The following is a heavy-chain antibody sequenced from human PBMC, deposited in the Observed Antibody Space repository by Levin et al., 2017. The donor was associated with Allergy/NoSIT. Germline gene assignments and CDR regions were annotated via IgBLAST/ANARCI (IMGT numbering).Heavy chain of an antibody. CDR2: ISYDGSNK. CDR3: AKGDEGAAGTGDAFDI. V-gene: IGHV3-30*18. D-gene: IGHD6-13*01. J-gene: IGHJ3*02. Sequence: PGGSLRLSCAASGFTFSSYGMHWVRQAPGKGLEWVAVISYDGSNKYYADSVKGRFTISRDNSKNTLYLQMNSLRAEDTAVYYCAKGDEGAAGTGDAFDIWGQGTMVTVSS. CDR1: GFTFSSYG.